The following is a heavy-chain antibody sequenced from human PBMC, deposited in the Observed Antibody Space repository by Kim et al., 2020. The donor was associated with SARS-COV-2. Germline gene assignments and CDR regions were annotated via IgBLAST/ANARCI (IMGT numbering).Heavy chain of an antibody. CDR1: GFTFNSYS. J-gene: IGHJ4*02. V-gene: IGHV3-21*01. D-gene: IGHD5-12*01. CDR2: ISTGSYI. Sequence: GGSLRLSCAASGFTFNSYSMNWVRQAPGKGLEWVSAISTGSYIYYADSVKGRFTISRDNVKSSLFLQMNSLRAEDTALYYCASGRGYSGYPFDYWGQGTL. CDR3: ASGRGYSGYPFDY.